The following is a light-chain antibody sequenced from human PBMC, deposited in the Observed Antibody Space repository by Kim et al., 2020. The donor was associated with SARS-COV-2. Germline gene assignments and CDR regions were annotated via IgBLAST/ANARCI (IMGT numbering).Light chain of an antibody. CDR2: WAS. V-gene: IGKV4-1*01. CDR1: QSVFFSSNNKNY. Sequence: DIVMTQSPDSLAVSLGERATINCKTSQSVFFSSNNKNYLAWYQQKPGQPPKLLIYWASTRESGVPDRFSGSGSGTDFTLTINSLQAEDVAVYYCQHYYSPPWTFGQGTKVDIK. J-gene: IGKJ1*01. CDR3: QHYYSPPWT.